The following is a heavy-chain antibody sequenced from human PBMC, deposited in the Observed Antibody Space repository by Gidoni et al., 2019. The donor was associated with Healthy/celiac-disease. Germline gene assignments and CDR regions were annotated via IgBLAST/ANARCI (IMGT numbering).Heavy chain of an antibody. CDR2: IKQDGSEK. V-gene: IGHV3-7*01. J-gene: IGHJ6*02. D-gene: IGHD6-13*01. Sequence: EVQLVESGGGLVQPGGSLRLSCAASGFTFSSYWMSWVRQAPGKGLEWVANIKQDGSEKSYVDSVRGRFTISRDNAKNLLNLQMNSLRAEDTAVYYCARDLAAASPSYGMDVWGQGTTVTFSS. CDR1: GFTFSSYW. CDR3: ARDLAAASPSYGMDV.